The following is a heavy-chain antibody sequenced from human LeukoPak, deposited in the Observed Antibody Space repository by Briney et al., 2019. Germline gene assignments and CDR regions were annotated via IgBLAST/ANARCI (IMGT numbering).Heavy chain of an antibody. Sequence: GESLKISCKGTGYSFTNYWIAWVRQMPGKGLEWMGIIYPGDSDTRYSPSFQGQVTISADKSISTAYLQWRSLKASDTAIYFCAAAYGSSPNWFNPWDQGTLVTVFS. D-gene: IGHD6-13*01. CDR1: GYSFTNYW. V-gene: IGHV5-51*01. CDR2: IYPGDSDT. J-gene: IGHJ5*02. CDR3: AAAYGSSPNWFNP.